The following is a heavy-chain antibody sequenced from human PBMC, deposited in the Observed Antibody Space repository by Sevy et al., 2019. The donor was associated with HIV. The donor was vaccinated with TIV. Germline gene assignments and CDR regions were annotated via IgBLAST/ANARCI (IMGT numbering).Heavy chain of an antibody. Sequence: GGSLRLSCAASGFTFSSYGMHWVRQAPGKGLEWVTFIRYDGSTKYYADSVRGRFTISRDNSKNMLYLQMNSLRAEDTAVYYCVKGPHPAVTTSYGTDVWGQGTTVTVSS. D-gene: IGHD4-17*01. V-gene: IGHV3-30*02. CDR1: GFTFSSYG. J-gene: IGHJ6*02. CDR3: VKGPHPAVTTSYGTDV. CDR2: IRYDGSTK.